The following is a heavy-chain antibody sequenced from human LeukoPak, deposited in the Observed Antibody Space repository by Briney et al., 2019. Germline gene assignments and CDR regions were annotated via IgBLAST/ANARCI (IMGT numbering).Heavy chain of an antibody. J-gene: IGHJ4*02. CDR2: ISAYNGNT. D-gene: IGHD1-1*01. V-gene: IGHV1-18*01. Sequence: ASVKVSCKASGYTFTSYGISWVRQAPGQGLEWMGWISAYNGNTNYAQKLPGRVTMTTDTSTSTAYMELRSLRSDDTAVYYCARDHWGTTGTTVDYWGQGTLVTVSS. CDR3: ARDHWGTTGTTVDY. CDR1: GYTFTSYG.